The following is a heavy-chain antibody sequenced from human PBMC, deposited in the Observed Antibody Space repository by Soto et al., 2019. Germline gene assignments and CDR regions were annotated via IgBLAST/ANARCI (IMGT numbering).Heavy chain of an antibody. J-gene: IGHJ4*02. CDR3: AREDSGYGRYLDY. CDR2: INPNSGGT. V-gene: IGHV1-2*04. D-gene: IGHD5-12*01. CDR1: GYTFTGYY. Sequence: GASVKVSCRASGYTFTGYYMHWVRQAPGQGFEWMGWINPNSGGTDYAQKFQGWVTMTRDTSISTAYMELSRLRSDDTAVYYCAREDSGYGRYLDYWGQGTLVTVSS.